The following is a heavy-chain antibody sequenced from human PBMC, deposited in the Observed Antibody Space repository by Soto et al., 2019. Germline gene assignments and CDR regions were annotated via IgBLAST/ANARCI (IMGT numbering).Heavy chain of an antibody. D-gene: IGHD4-17*01. Sequence: GGSLRLSCAASGFTFSNYGMHWVRQAPGKGLEWVAVISYDGSNKYYADSVKGRFTISRDNSKNTLYLQMNSLRAEDTAVYYCAKPPDYGGKPVYYYYGMDVWGQGTTVTVSS. J-gene: IGHJ6*02. CDR1: GFTFSNYG. CDR2: ISYDGSNK. CDR3: AKPPDYGGKPVYYYYGMDV. V-gene: IGHV3-30*18.